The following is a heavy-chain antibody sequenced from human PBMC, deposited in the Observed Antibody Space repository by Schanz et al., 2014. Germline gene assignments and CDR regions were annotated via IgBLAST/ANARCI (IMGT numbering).Heavy chain of an antibody. Sequence: EVQLLESGGGLVQPGGSLRLSCAASGFTFSSYAMTWVRQAPGKGLEWVSSISHSGGSKYYADSVKGRFTISRDNSENTLYLQMNSLSANDTAVFCCAKGMRYCSGGACYDYYYYGLDAWGQGTTXIVSS. J-gene: IGHJ6*02. CDR3: AKGMRYCSGGACYDYYYYGLDA. CDR1: GFTFSSYA. V-gene: IGHV3-23*01. D-gene: IGHD2-15*01. CDR2: ISHSGGSK.